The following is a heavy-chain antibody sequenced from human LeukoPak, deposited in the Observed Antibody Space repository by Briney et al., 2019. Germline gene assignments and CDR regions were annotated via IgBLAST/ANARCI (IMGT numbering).Heavy chain of an antibody. V-gene: IGHV3-7*01. CDR1: GFSFRDYW. J-gene: IGHJ4*02. Sequence: GGSLRLSCEASGFSFRDYWMTWIRQAPGKGLEWVANIKQDTIEKNYLDSVRGRFTISRDNAKNSLYLQMNSLRAEDTAVYYCASGFGIFDYWGQGALVTVSS. CDR2: IKQDTIEK. D-gene: IGHD3-10*01. CDR3: ASGFGIFDY.